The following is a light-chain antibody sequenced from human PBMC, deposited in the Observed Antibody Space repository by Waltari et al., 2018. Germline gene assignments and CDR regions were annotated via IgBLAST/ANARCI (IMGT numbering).Light chain of an antibody. CDR2: EGN. J-gene: IGLJ3*02. Sequence: QSALTQPAPVSGSPGQSITIPCTGTSSDVGTYNFSSWYQHNPGKAPKLMIYEGNKRPSGVCNRFAGSKAGNTASLTISGLQAEDDADYYCYSYAGRGTWVFVGGTKLTVL. CDR1: SSDVGTYNF. CDR3: YSYAGRGTWV. V-gene: IGLV2-23*01.